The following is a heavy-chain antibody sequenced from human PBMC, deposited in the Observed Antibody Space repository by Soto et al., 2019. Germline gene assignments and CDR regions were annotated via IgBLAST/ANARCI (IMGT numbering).Heavy chain of an antibody. CDR2: INPGYPAGRST. CDR1: GYPLTTFF. V-gene: IGHV1-46*01. J-gene: IGHJ6*01. D-gene: IGHD6-13*01. Sequence: GGSGKVCFKASGYPLTTFFVHWVRQAPGQGLEWMGVINPGYPAGRSTTYAQKFQGRVTMTTDTSTSTVYMELSRLRSDDTAVYYCAREAIVAAATTGMDVWGQGTTVTVSS. CDR3: AREAIVAAATTGMDV.